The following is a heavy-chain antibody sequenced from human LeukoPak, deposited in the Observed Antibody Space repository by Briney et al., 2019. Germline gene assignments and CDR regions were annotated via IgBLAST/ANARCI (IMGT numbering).Heavy chain of an antibody. Sequence: ASVKVSCKASGGTFSSYAIGWVRQAPGQGLEWMGGIIPIFGTANYAQKFQGRVTITADKSTSTAYMELSSLRSEDTAVYYCATPREGTSWPPPNLNYYYYYGMDVWGKGTTVTVSS. V-gene: IGHV1-69*06. CDR3: ATPREGTSWPPPNLNYYYYYGMDV. CDR1: GGTFSSYA. D-gene: IGHD2-2*01. CDR2: IIPIFGTA. J-gene: IGHJ6*04.